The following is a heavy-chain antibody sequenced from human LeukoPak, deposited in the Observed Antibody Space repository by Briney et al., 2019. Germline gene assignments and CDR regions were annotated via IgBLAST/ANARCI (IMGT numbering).Heavy chain of an antibody. Sequence: SETLSLTCTVSGGSISSGDYYWSWIRQHPGKGLEWIGYIHYSGSAYYNPSLKSRVTMSVDTSKNQFSLKLSSVTAADTAVYYCASLERGYSSYWGQGTLVTVSS. V-gene: IGHV4-30-4*02. CDR1: GGSISSGDYY. J-gene: IGHJ4*02. D-gene: IGHD5-18*01. CDR3: ASLERGYSSY. CDR2: IHYSGSA.